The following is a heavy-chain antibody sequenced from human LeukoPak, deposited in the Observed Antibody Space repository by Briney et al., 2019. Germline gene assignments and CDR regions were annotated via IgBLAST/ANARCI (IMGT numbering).Heavy chain of an antibody. D-gene: IGHD6-13*01. CDR2: INPSGGST. CDR1: GYTLTNYY. J-gene: IGHJ4*02. CDR3: ARDPIGSRWPYYFDY. V-gene: IGHV1-46*01. Sequence: ASVKVSCKASGYTLTNYYIHWVRQAPGQGLEWMGIINPSGGSTSYAQKFQGRVTITRDTSASTAYMELSSLRSEDTAVYYCARDPIGSRWPYYFDYWGQGTLVTVPS.